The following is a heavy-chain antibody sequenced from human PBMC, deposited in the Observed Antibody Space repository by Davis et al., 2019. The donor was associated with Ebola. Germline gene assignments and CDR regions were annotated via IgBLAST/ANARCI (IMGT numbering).Heavy chain of an antibody. V-gene: IGHV1-8*01. D-gene: IGHD2-15*01. Sequence: ASVKVSCKASGYTFTSYDINWVRQATGQGLEWMGWMNPNSGNTGYAQKFQGRVTMTRNTSISTAYMELSSLRSEDTAVYYCARVLVVVVAATRYYYGMDVWGKGTTVTVSS. CDR1: GYTFTSYD. CDR3: ARVLVVVVAATRYYYGMDV. CDR2: MNPNSGNT. J-gene: IGHJ6*04.